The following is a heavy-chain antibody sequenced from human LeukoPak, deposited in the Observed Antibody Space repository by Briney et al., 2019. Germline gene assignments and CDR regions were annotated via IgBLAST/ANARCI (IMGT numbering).Heavy chain of an antibody. Sequence: SETLSLTCTVSGGAVSSGSYYWSWIRQPPGKGLEWIGHIYYSGSTNYNPSLKSRVTISVDTSKNQFSLKLSSVTAADTAVYYCASKPRDIVVVPAAMMDYYYGMDVWGKGTTVTVSS. J-gene: IGHJ6*04. CDR3: ASKPRDIVVVPAAMMDYYYGMDV. CDR1: GGAVSSGSYY. V-gene: IGHV4-61*01. CDR2: IYYSGST. D-gene: IGHD2-2*01.